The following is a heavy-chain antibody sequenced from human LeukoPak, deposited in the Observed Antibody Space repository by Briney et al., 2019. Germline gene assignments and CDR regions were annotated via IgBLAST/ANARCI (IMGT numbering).Heavy chain of an antibody. CDR2: ICGSGGTT. CDR1: GFTFNSYA. Sequence: GGTLRLSCAASGFTFNSYAMSWVRQPPGKGLEWVSAICGSGGTTSYADPVKGRFPFSRNNYKHMLYLQMTVLTPGTAALYYCAKSATGTTRNWFDRWGEGTLVTVSS. CDR3: AKSATGTTRNWFDR. V-gene: IGHV3-23*01. D-gene: IGHD1-7*01. J-gene: IGHJ5*02.